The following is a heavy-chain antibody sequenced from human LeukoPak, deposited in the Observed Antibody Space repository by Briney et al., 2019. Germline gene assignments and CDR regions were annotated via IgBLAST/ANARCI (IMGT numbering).Heavy chain of an antibody. V-gene: IGHV1-18*01. CDR3: ARAVSLGYYDSSGYLPSDY. D-gene: IGHD3-22*01. Sequence: ASVKVSCEASGYTFTSYGISWVRQAPGQGLEWMGWISAYNGNTNYAQKLQGRVTMTTDTSTSTAYMELRSLRSDDTAVYYCARAVSLGYYDSSGYLPSDYWGQGTLVTVSS. CDR1: GYTFTSYG. J-gene: IGHJ4*02. CDR2: ISAYNGNT.